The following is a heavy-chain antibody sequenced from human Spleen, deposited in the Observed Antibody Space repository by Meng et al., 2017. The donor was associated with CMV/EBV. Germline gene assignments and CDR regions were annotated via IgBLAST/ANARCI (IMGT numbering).Heavy chain of an antibody. V-gene: IGHV3-23*01. CDR3: AKDRTAYDYSYYFDY. Sequence: GESLKISCAASGFSFGTYAMSWVRQAPGKGLEWVSGISGSGENTYYANSVKGRFTISRDTSKNTLYVQMNSLRADDTAIYYCAKDRTAYDYSYYFDYWGQGILVTVSS. J-gene: IGHJ4*02. D-gene: IGHD5-12*01. CDR2: ISGSGENT. CDR1: GFSFGTYA.